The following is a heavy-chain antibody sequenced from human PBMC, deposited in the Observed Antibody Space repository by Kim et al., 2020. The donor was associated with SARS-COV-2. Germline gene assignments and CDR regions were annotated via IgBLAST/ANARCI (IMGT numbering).Heavy chain of an antibody. CDR3: AKDPFYDFWSGYYFDY. CDR1: GFTFSNYA. J-gene: IGHJ4*02. V-gene: IGHV3-23*01. Sequence: GGSLRLSCAASGFTFSNYAMSWVRQAPGKGLEWVSTISGSGGSTYYADSVKGRFTISRDNSKNTLYLQMNSLRAEDTAVYYCAKDPFYDFWSGYYFDYWGQGTLDTVSS. D-gene: IGHD3-3*01. CDR2: ISGSGGST.